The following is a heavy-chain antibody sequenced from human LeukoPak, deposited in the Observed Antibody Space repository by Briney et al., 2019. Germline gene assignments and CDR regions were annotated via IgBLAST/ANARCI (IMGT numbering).Heavy chain of an antibody. CDR2: IYRSGTT. V-gene: IGHV4-38-2*02. D-gene: IGHD3-22*01. CDR3: ARVLFMMVLNDAFDI. Sequence: KPSETLSLTCTVSSYSISSGYYWGWIRQPPGKGLEWIGSIYRSGTTYYNPSLKSRVTISVDTSNNQFSLKTSSVTAADTAVYYCARVLFMMVLNDAFDIWGQGTMVTVSS. CDR1: SYSISSGYY. J-gene: IGHJ3*02.